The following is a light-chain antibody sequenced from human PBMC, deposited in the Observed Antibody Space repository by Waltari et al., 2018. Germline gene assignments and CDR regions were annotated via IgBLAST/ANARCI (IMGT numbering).Light chain of an antibody. CDR2: SNN. V-gene: IGLV1-44*01. CDR1: SSNIGSNH. CDR3: ATWDDSLKGPV. Sequence: QSVLPQPPSASGTPGQRVTIPCSGRSSNIGSNHVNWYQQLPGTAPKLLIYSNNQRPSGVPDRFSGSKSGTSASLAISGLRSEDEADYYCATWDDSLKGPVFGGGTKLTVL. J-gene: IGLJ2*01.